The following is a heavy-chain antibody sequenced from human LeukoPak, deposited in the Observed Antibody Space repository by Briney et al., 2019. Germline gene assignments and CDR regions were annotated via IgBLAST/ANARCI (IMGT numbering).Heavy chain of an antibody. Sequence: PGGSLRLSCAASGFTFSSYAMSWVRQAPGKGLEWVSAISGSGGSTYYADSVKGRFTISRDNSKNTLYLQMNSLRAEDTAVYYCAKSGASSWYGVGYWFDPWGQGTLVTVSS. V-gene: IGHV3-23*01. D-gene: IGHD6-13*01. CDR3: AKSGASSWYGVGYWFDP. J-gene: IGHJ5*02. CDR2: ISGSGGST. CDR1: GFTFSSYA.